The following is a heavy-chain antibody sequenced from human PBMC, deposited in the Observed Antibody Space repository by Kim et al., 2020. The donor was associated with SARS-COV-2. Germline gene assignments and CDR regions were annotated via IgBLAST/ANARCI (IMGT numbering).Heavy chain of an antibody. Sequence: LSLTCAASGFTFSSYSMNWVRQAPGKGLEWVSSISSSSSYIYYADSVKGRFTISRDNAKNSLYLQMNSLRAEDTAVYYCARGPSMVRGFFDYWGQGTLVTVSS. CDR2: ISSSSSYI. CDR1: GFTFSSYS. D-gene: IGHD3-10*01. CDR3: ARGPSMVRGFFDY. J-gene: IGHJ4*02. V-gene: IGHV3-21*01.